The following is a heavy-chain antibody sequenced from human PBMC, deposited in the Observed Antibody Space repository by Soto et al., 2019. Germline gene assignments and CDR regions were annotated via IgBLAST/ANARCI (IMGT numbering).Heavy chain of an antibody. CDR3: ARFLSVVPASRHYHYYYVMDV. CDR2: IYYSGST. D-gene: IGHD2-2*01. CDR1: GGSISNYY. J-gene: IGHJ6*02. V-gene: IGHV4-59*01. Sequence: QVQLQESGPGLVKPSETLSLSCTVSGGSISNYYWSWIRQPPGKGLEWIGYIYYSGSTNYNASLKSRVTIAVDTSKNQFSLKLTSVTAADSALYYCARFLSVVPASRHYHYYYVMDVWGQGTTVTVSS.